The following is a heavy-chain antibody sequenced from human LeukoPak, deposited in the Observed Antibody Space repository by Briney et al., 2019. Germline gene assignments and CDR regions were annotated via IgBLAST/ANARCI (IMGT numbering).Heavy chain of an antibody. J-gene: IGHJ4*02. V-gene: IGHV1-8*01. D-gene: IGHD5-18*01. CDR3: ANDLGWIQLNLG. Sequence: AAVKVSCKASGYTFTSYDINWVRQATGQGLEWMGWMNPNSGNTGYAQKFQGRVTMTRNTSISTAYMDLSSLRSDDTAVYYCANDLGWIQLNLGRGQGTLVTVSS. CDR2: MNPNSGNT. CDR1: GYTFTSYD.